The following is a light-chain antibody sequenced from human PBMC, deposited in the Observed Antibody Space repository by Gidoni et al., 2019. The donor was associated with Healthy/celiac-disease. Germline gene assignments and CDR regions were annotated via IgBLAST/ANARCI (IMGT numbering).Light chain of an antibody. CDR2: GAS. CDR1: QSVISH. V-gene: IGKV3-15*01. J-gene: IGKJ4*01. Sequence: EIVMTQSPATLSVSPGERATLSCRASQSVISHLAGCQQKPGQAPRLLIYGASTRATGIPARFSGSWSGTEFTLTISSLQSEDFAVYYCQQYNNWPPLTFGGGTKVEIK. CDR3: QQYNNWPPLT.